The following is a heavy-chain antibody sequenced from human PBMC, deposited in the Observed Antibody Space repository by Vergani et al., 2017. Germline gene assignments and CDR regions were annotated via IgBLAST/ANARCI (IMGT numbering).Heavy chain of an antibody. V-gene: IGHV1-69*08. Sequence: QVQLVQSGAEVKKPGSSVKVSCKASGGTFSSYTISWVRQAPGQGLGWMGRIIPILGIANYEQKFQGRVTMTADKSTSTAYMELDSLSSEDTAVYYCGRDPTRVTTGDYWGQGTLVTVSS. CDR3: GRDPTRVTTGDY. CDR1: GGTFSSYT. J-gene: IGHJ4*02. D-gene: IGHD4-11*01. CDR2: IIPILGIA.